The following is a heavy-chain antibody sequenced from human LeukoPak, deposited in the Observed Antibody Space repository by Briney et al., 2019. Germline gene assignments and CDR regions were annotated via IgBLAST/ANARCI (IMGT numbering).Heavy chain of an antibody. CDR1: GYTFTSHY. J-gene: IGHJ4*02. V-gene: IGHV1-46*01. Sequence: ASVKVSCRASGYTFTSHYMHWVRQAPGQGLEWMGIINPSAGSTNYPQKFQGRVTMTRDTSTSTVYMELSSLRSEDTAVYYCAAPGASGFVGNFWSGPLDFWGQGTPVSVSS. D-gene: IGHD3-3*01. CDR3: AAPGASGFVGNFWSGPLDF. CDR2: INPSAGST.